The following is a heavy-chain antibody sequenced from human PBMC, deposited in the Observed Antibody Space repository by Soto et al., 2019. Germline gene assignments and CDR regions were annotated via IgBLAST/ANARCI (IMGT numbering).Heavy chain of an antibody. V-gene: IGHV4-59*01. CDR2: VHFSGTT. CDR3: ARSRAFDI. CDR1: CDSINNYY. D-gene: IGHD2-2*01. Sequence: SEPLSLTSTVSCDSINNYYWSWIRQPPGQGLEWIGYVHFSGTTKYNPSLQSRVTISVDTSKNLFSLNLNSFTAADTAVDYRARSRAFDIWGQGTVVSVAS. J-gene: IGHJ3*02.